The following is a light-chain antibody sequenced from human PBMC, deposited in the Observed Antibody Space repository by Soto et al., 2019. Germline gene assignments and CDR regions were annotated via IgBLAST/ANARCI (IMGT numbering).Light chain of an antibody. Sequence: EILMTQSPATLSVSPGERATLSCRASQSVSNNLAWYQQKPGQAPRLLIYGASTRATGIPARFSGSGSGTEVTLTISSLQSEDFAVYYCQQYNSWPLTFGGGTKVEIK. V-gene: IGKV3-15*01. J-gene: IGKJ4*01. CDR2: GAS. CDR3: QQYNSWPLT. CDR1: QSVSNN.